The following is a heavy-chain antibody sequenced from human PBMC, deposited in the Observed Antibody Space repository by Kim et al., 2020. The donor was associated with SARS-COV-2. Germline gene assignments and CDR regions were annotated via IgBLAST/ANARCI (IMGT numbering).Heavy chain of an antibody. D-gene: IGHD2-21*01. CDR1: VGSIFSGGSH. CDR3: ARGTLFPRGYFDN. V-gene: IGHV4-31*03. CDR2: IYWSGAT. Sequence: SETLSLTCTVSVGSIFSGGSHWSWVRQLPGKGPAWIGYIYWSGATSYNPSLRSRLTMSVDTSKNQFSLRLTSMTAADTAVYYCARGTLFPRGYFDNWGRGTLVTVSS. J-gene: IGHJ4*02.